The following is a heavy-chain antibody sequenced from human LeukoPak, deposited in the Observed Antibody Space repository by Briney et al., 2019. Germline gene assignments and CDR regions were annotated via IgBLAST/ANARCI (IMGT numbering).Heavy chain of an antibody. CDR1: GFTYNSYW. D-gene: IGHD3-22*01. CDR2: IKQDGSEK. J-gene: IGHJ4*02. V-gene: IGHV3-7*01. CDR3: ARVPKSLNYYDSSGYPYYFDY. Sequence: GGSLTLSCAPSGFTYNSYWMSWVRQAPGKALEWVANIKQDGSEKYYVDSVKGRFTISRDNAKNSLYLQMNSLRAEDTAIYYCARVPKSLNYYDSSGYPYYFDYWGQGTLVTVSS.